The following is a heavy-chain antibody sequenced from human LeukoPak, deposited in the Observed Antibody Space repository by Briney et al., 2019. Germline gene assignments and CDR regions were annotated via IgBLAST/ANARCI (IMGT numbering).Heavy chain of an antibody. V-gene: IGHV3-7*01. J-gene: IGHJ3*02. D-gene: IGHD6-19*01. Sequence: PGGSLRLSCAASGFTFTTYWMAWVRQFPGKGLEWVANINQDGTEKYYVDSGKGRFTISRDNAKNSQYLQMNSLRAEDTAVYYCARDGYGQWLVTGNDAFDIWGQGTMVTVSS. CDR3: ARDGYGQWLVTGNDAFDI. CDR1: GFTFTTYW. CDR2: INQDGTEK.